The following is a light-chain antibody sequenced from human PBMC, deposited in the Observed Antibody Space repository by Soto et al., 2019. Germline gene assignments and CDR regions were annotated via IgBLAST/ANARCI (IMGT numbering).Light chain of an antibody. CDR1: QTIYSN. Sequence: IVMTQSPATLSVSPGERATLSCRAGQTIYSNVAWYQQRPGQAPRLLIYGASSRATGIPDRFSGSGSGTDFTLTISRLEPEDFAVYYCQQYGSSSITFGQGTRL. V-gene: IGKV3-20*01. CDR3: QQYGSSSIT. CDR2: GAS. J-gene: IGKJ5*01.